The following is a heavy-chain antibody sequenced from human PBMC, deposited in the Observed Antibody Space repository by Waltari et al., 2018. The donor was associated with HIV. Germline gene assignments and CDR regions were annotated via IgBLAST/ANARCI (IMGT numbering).Heavy chain of an antibody. CDR2: INPNSGGT. D-gene: IGHD4-17*01. V-gene: IGHV1-2*02. Sequence: QGQLVQSGAEVKKPGASVKVSCKASGYTFTGYYMHWVRQAPGQGLEWMGWINPNSGGTNYAQKFQGRVTMTRDTSISTAYMELSRLRSDDTAVYYCARDRLRWYTSCGMDVWGQGTTVTVSS. CDR3: ARDRLRWYTSCGMDV. CDR1: GYTFTGYY. J-gene: IGHJ6*02.